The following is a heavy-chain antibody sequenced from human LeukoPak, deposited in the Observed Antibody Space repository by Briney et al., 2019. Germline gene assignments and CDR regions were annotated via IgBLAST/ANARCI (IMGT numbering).Heavy chain of an antibody. J-gene: IGHJ5*02. D-gene: IGHD6-13*01. CDR2: MNPNSGNT. CDR3: ARRIAAAGIASFDP. V-gene: IGHV1-8*01. CDR1: GYTFTSDD. Sequence: ASVKVSCKASGYTFTSDDINWVRQATGQGLEWMGWMNPNSGNTGYAQKFQGRVTMTRNTPISTAYMELSSLRSEDTAVYYCARRIAAAGIASFDPWGQGTLVTVSS.